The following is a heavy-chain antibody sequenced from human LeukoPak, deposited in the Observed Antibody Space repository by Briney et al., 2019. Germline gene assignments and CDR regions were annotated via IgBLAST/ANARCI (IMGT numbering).Heavy chain of an antibody. V-gene: IGHV3-48*03. Sequence: PGGSLRLSCAASGLTFSSYEMNWVRQAPGKGLEWVSYISSTGSGIYYADSVKGRFTISRDNAKNSLYLQMNSLRAEDTAVYYCARLDTPMAQYYFDYWGQGTLVTVSS. CDR3: ARLDTPMAQYYFDY. CDR2: ISSTGSGI. D-gene: IGHD5-18*01. CDR1: GLTFSSYE. J-gene: IGHJ4*02.